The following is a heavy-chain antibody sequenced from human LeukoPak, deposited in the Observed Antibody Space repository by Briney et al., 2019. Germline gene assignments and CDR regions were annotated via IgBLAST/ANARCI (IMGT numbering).Heavy chain of an antibody. CDR2: INHSGST. D-gene: IGHD2-8*01. CDR1: GGSFSGYY. J-gene: IGHJ5*02. CDR3: ARGRRGVLSLDP. V-gene: IGHV4-34*01. Sequence: SETLSLTCAVYGGSFSGYYWSWIRQPPGKGLEWIGEINHSGSTNYNPSLKSRVTISVDTSKNQFSLKLSSVTAADTAVYYRARGRRGVLSLDPWGQGTLVTVSS.